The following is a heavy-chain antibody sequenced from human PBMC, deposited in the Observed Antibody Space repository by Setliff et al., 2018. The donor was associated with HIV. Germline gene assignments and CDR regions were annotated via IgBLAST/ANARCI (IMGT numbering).Heavy chain of an antibody. CDR2: HNTKWGT. D-gene: IGHD3-22*01. J-gene: IGHJ4*02. Sequence: SETLSLTCSVSGDSISSATYYWTWIRQPAGKGLDWIGHHNTKWGTNYNPSLKSRVAISVDTSKNQFSLKLTSVTAADTAVYYCARGTYYYETSGYHYDKTWAGTCFDYWGQGTLVTVSS. V-gene: IGHV4-61*09. CDR1: GDSISSATYY. CDR3: ARGTYYYETSGYHYDKTWAGTCFDY.